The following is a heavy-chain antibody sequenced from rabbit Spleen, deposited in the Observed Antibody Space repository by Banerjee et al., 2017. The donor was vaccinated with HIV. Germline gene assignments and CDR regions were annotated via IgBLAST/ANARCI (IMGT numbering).Heavy chain of an antibody. D-gene: IGHD1-1*01. CDR1: GFSFSSSDY. J-gene: IGHJ6*01. V-gene: IGHV1S40*01. Sequence: QSLEESGGGLVQPEGSLALTCKASGFSFSSSDYICWVRQAPGKGLEWISCIAGSSSGFTYSATWAKGRFTISKTSSTTVTLQMTSLTVADTATYFCARDTSSSFSSYGMDLWGQGTLVTVS. CDR3: ARDTSSSFSSYGMDL. CDR2: IAGSSSGFT.